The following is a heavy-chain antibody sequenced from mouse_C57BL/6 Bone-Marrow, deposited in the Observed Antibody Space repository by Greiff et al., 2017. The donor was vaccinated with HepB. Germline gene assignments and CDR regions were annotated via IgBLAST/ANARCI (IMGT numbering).Heavy chain of an antibody. D-gene: IGHD2-5*01. CDR3: ARSSYYSNYGDY. CDR1: GYSITSGYY. V-gene: IGHV3-6*01. CDR2: ISYDGSN. J-gene: IGHJ2*01. Sequence: EVQLQESGPGLVKPSQSLSLTCSVTGYSITSGYYWNWIRQFPGNKLEWMGYISYDGSNNYNPSLKNRISITRDTSKNQFFLKLNSVTTEDTATYYGARSSYYSNYGDYWGQGTTLTVSS.